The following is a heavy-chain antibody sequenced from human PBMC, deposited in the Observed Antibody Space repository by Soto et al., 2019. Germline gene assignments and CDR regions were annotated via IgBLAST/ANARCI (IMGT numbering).Heavy chain of an antibody. CDR3: ARDKITGLFDY. Sequence: SETLSLTCAVYGGSFSGYYWTWIRQPPGTGLEWIGEINHSGSTNYNPSLKSRVTISADTSKNQFSLKLTSVTAADTAVYYCARDKITGLFDYWGQGTLVTISS. V-gene: IGHV4-34*01. CDR1: GGSFSGYY. D-gene: IGHD2-8*02. J-gene: IGHJ4*02. CDR2: INHSGST.